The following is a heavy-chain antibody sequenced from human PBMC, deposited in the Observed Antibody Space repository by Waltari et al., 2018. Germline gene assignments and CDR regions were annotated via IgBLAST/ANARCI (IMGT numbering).Heavy chain of an antibody. J-gene: IGHJ4*02. CDR1: GGSISSYY. D-gene: IGHD6-13*01. V-gene: IGHV4-4*07. CDR3: ARGLAVYSSSWSYFDY. CDR2: IYTSGGT. Sequence: QVQLQESGPGLVKPSETLSLTCTVSGGSISSYYWSWIRQPAGKGLEWIGRIYTSGGTNYNPSLKSRVTMSVDTSKNQFSLKLSSVTAADTAVYYCARGLAVYSSSWSYFDYWGQGTLVTVSS.